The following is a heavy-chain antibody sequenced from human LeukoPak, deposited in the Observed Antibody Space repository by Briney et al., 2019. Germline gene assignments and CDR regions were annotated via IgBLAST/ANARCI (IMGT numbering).Heavy chain of an antibody. CDR2: ISAYNGNT. CDR3: ARARFREFDFDY. D-gene: IGHD3-10*01. CDR1: CYTFTSYG. V-gene: IGHV1-18*01. Sequence: ASVKVSCKASCYTFTSYGISWVRQAPGQGLEWMGWISAYNGNTNYAQKLQGRVTMTTDTSTSTAYMELRSLRSDDTAVYYCARARFREFDFDYWGQGTLVTVSS. J-gene: IGHJ4*02.